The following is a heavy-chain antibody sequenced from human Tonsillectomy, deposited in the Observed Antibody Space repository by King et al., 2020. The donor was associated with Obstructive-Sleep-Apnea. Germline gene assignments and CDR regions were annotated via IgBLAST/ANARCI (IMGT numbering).Heavy chain of an antibody. CDR1: GYSFTNYW. Sequence: DVQLVESGAEVKKPGESLKISCKGSGYSFTNYWIGWVRQMPGKGLEWMGIIYPGDSDTRYSPSFQGQVTISADKSISTAYLQWRSLKASDTAMYYCAAIGVAAQWGSSRNWFDPWGQGTLVTVSS. V-gene: IGHV5-51*01. J-gene: IGHJ5*02. CDR3: AAIGVAAQWGSSRNWFDP. D-gene: IGHD2-15*01. CDR2: IYPGDSDT.